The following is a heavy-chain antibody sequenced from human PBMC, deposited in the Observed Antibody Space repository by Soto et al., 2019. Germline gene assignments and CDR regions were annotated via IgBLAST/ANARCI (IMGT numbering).Heavy chain of an antibody. CDR2: IIPIFGTA. CDR3: ARVGTANPRGYYFDY. J-gene: IGHJ4*02. D-gene: IGHD5-18*01. V-gene: IGHV1-69*13. Sequence: ASVKVSCKASGGTFSGYAISWVRQAPGQGLEWMGGIIPIFGTANYAQKFQGRVTITADESTSTAYMELSSLRSEDTAVYYCARVGTANPRGYYFDYWGQGTLVTVSS. CDR1: GGTFSGYA.